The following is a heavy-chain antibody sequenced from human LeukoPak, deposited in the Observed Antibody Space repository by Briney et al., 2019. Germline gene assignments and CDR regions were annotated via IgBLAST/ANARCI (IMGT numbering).Heavy chain of an antibody. CDR3: AKGGIPTGPYYYFYYMDV. CDR1: GFTFSRNV. Sequence: PGGSLRLSCAASGFTFSRNVLHWVRQAPGKGLEWVATISYDGNNKFHADSVKGRFTISRDNSRNTVYLQMDSLRPEDTAVYHCAKGGIPTGPYYYFYYMDVWGNGTTVTVSS. CDR2: ISYDGNNK. D-gene: IGHD3/OR15-3a*01. V-gene: IGHV3-30*01. J-gene: IGHJ6*03.